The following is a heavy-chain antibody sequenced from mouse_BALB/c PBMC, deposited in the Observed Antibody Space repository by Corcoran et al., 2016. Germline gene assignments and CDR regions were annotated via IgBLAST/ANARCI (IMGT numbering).Heavy chain of an antibody. D-gene: IGHD1-1*01. CDR2: INPYNGAT. V-gene: IGHV1-26*01. J-gene: IGHJ2*01. Sequence: EVQLQQSGPELVKPGASVKISCKASGYSFTGYYMHWVKQSHVKSLEWIGRINPYNGATSYNQNFKDKASLTVDKSSSTAYMELHSLTSEDSAVYYCARGGCYDYFDYWGQGTTLTVSS. CDR1: GYSFTGYY. CDR3: ARGGCYDYFDY.